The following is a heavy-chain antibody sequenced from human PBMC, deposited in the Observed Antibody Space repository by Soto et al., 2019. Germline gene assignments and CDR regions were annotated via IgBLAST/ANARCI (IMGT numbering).Heavy chain of an antibody. J-gene: IGHJ6*02. CDR2: ISGSGGST. CDR1: GFTFSSYA. CDR3: AKAVGDTIFGVVSNYYYYGMDV. Sequence: WGSLRLSCAASGFTFSSYAMSWVRQAPGKGLEWVSAISGSGGSTYYADSVKGRFTISRDNSKNTLYLQMNSLRAEDTAVYYCAKAVGDTIFGVVSNYYYYGMDVWGQGTTVTVSS. V-gene: IGHV3-23*01. D-gene: IGHD3-3*01.